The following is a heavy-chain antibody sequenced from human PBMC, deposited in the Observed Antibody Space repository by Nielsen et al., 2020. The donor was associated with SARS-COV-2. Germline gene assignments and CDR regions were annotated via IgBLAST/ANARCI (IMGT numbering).Heavy chain of an antibody. CDR3: ARPNSGSYYGYFDY. V-gene: IGHV3-53*05. D-gene: IGHD1-26*01. CDR2: IYSGGST. CDR1: GFTVSSNY. J-gene: IGHJ4*02. Sequence: GGSLRLSCAASGFTVSSNYMSWVRQAPGKGLEWVSVIYSGGSTYYADSVKGRFTISRDNAKNSLYLQMNSLRAEDTAVYYCARPNSGSYYGYFDYWGQGTLVTVSS.